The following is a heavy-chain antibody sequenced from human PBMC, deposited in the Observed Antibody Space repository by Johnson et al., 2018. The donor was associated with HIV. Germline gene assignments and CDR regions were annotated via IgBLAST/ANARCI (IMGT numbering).Heavy chain of an antibody. CDR2: ISGSGGST. D-gene: IGHD6-19*01. CDR3: AKVIALAGRPDAFDV. CDR1: GFTFSSYA. Sequence: VQLVESGGGVGQPGRSLKVPCAASGFTFSSYAMSWVRQAPGKGLEWVSAISGSGGSTYYADSVKGRFTISRDNSKKTLHLQMSSLRGDDTAIYYCAKVIALAGRPDAFDVWGRGTVVTVSS. J-gene: IGHJ3*01. V-gene: IGHV3-23*04.